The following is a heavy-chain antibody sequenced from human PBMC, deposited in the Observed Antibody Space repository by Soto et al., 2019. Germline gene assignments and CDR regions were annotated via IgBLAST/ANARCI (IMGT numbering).Heavy chain of an antibody. CDR1: GGDFKNFI. V-gene: IGHV1-69*06. D-gene: IGHD2-2*01. Sequence: VQLVQSGAEVRTPGSSVKVSCKASGGDFKNFIIAWVRQAPGHGVEWMGVVIPIFGTPNFVQKFQDRVTITANNATRTAYMALRSLRSRATAVYCCARVLSWLSSSCLYYGMDVWGQGTTVIVSS. CDR2: VIPIFGTP. J-gene: IGHJ6*02. CDR3: ARVLSWLSSSCLYYGMDV.